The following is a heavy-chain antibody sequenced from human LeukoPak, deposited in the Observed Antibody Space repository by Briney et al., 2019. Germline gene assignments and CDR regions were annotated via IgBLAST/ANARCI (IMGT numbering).Heavy chain of an antibody. V-gene: IGHV4-34*01. CDR1: GGSFSGYY. J-gene: IGHJ4*02. Sequence: SETLSLTCAVYGGSFSGYYWSWIRQPPGKGLEWIGEINHSGSTNYNPSLKSRVTISVDTSKNQFSLKLSSVTAADTAVYYCARGGIGYLSNWGQGTLVTVSS. D-gene: IGHD2-15*01. CDR2: INHSGST. CDR3: ARGGIGYLSN.